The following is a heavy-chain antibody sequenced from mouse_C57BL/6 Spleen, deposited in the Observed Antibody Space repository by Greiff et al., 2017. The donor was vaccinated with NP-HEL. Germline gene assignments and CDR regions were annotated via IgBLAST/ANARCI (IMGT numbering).Heavy chain of an antibody. D-gene: IGHD2-4*01. V-gene: IGHV1-22*01. Sequence: VHVKQSGPELVKPGASVKMSCKASGYTFTDYNMHWVKQSHGKSLEWIGYINPNNGGTSYNQKFKGKATLTVNKSSSTAYMELRSLTSEDSAVYYCASYDYAFAYWGQGTLVTVSA. CDR1: GYTFTDYN. J-gene: IGHJ3*01. CDR2: INPNNGGT. CDR3: ASYDYAFAY.